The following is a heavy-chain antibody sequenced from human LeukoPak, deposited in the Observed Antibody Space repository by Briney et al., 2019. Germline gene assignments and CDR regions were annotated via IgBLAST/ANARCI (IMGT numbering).Heavy chain of an antibody. D-gene: IGHD6-13*01. Sequence: GRSLRPSCAASGFTFDDYAMHWVRQAPGKGLEWVSGISWNSGSIGYADSVKGRFTISRDNAKNSLYLQMNSLRAEDTALYYCAKDTGYSSSWVFDYWGQGTLVTVSS. J-gene: IGHJ4*02. CDR1: GFTFDDYA. CDR2: ISWNSGSI. V-gene: IGHV3-9*01. CDR3: AKDTGYSSSWVFDY.